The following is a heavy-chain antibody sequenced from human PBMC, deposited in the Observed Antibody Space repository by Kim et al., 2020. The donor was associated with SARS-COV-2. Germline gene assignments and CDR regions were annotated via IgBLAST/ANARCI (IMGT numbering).Heavy chain of an antibody. J-gene: IGHJ5*02. D-gene: IGHD2-2*01. CDR1: GGSISSYY. Sequence: SETLSLTCTVSGGSISSYYWSWIRQPPGKGLEWIGYIYYSGSTNYNPSLKSRVTISVDTSKNQFSLKLSSVTAADTAVYYCARSVGYCSSTSCYPNWFDP. CDR2: IYYSGST. V-gene: IGHV4-59*01. CDR3: ARSVGYCSSTSCYPNWFDP.